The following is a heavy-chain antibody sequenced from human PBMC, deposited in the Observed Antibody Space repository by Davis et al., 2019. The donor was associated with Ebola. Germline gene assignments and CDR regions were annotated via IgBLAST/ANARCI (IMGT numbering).Heavy chain of an antibody. V-gene: IGHV4-59*01. Sequence: SETLSLTCNVSGGFISSFYWTWIQQSPQMGLEWIGNVYYTGSANYNPSLRSRATISVDTSKKQFSLSLKSVTAADTAVYYCARGDSSSFLKWFDPWGKGSPVTVSP. J-gene: IGHJ5*02. CDR2: VYYTGSA. CDR1: GGFISSFY. D-gene: IGHD6-13*01. CDR3: ARGDSSSFLKWFDP.